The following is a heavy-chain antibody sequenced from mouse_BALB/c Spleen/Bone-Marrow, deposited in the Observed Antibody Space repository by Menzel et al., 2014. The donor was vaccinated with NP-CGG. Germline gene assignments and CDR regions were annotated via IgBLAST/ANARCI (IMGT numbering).Heavy chain of an antibody. CDR2: IYPGDGST. Sequence: VQGVESGPELVKPGALVKISCRASGYTFTSYDINWVKQRPGQGLEWIGWIYPGDGSTKYNEKFKGKATLTADKSSSTAYMQLSSLTSENSAVYFCARGGGYGNSPWFAYWGQGTLVTVSA. CDR3: ARGGGYGNSPWFAY. D-gene: IGHD2-10*02. CDR1: GYTFTSYD. J-gene: IGHJ3*01. V-gene: IGHV1S56*01.